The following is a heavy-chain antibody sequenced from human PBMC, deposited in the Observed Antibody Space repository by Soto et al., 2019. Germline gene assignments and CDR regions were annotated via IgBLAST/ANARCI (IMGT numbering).Heavy chain of an antibody. D-gene: IGHD2-21*02. CDR3: AKDPGLRGVTKVYGMDV. J-gene: IGHJ6*02. V-gene: IGHV3-30*18. CDR1: GFTFSSYG. Sequence: QVQLVESGGGVVQPGRSLRLSCAASGFTFSSYGMHWVRQAPGKGLEWVAVISYDGSNKYYADSVKGRFTISRDNSKNTLYLQMNSLRAEDTAVYYCAKDPGLRGVTKVYGMDVWGQGTTVTVSS. CDR2: ISYDGSNK.